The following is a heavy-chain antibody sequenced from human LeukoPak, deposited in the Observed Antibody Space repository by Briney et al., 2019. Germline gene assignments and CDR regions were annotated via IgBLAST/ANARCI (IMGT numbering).Heavy chain of an antibody. CDR2: SSGSGAST. Sequence: PGGSLRLSCVGSGFTFINYAMAWVRQSPGRGLEYVSSSSGSGASTHYADSVKGRFTISRDNSRNTLYLEMSSLRAEDSALYYCAKDSSSWYLGIDYWGQGTLVTVSS. J-gene: IGHJ4*02. CDR3: AKDSSSWYLGIDY. V-gene: IGHV3-23*01. CDR1: GFTFINYA. D-gene: IGHD6-13*01.